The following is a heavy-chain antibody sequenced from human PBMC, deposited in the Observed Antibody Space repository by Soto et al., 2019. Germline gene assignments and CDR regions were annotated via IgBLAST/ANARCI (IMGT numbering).Heavy chain of an antibody. CDR3: ARDVLYDV. J-gene: IGHJ6*02. D-gene: IGHD3-3*01. V-gene: IGHV1-3*01. CDR1: GYTFTSYA. Sequence: QVQLVQSGAEVKKPGASVQVSCKASGYTFTSYALHWVRQAPGQSLEWMGWINAGNGNTKYSQKFQGRATITGDTAANTAYMELSSLRSEDTAVHPCARDVLYDVWGQGTTVTASS. CDR2: INAGNGNT.